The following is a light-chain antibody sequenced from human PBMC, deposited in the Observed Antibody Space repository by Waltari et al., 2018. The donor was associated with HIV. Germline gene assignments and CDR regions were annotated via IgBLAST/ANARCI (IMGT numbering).Light chain of an antibody. J-gene: IGLJ1*01. Sequence: QSALTQPRSVSESPGQSVTIYCTGTSSDVGAYNYVPWYQQQPGKAPKLMIYDVITRPSGVPDLFSGSKSGSTSSLTISGLQAEDEADYYCCSYAGSYTYVFGTGTKVTVL. CDR2: DVI. V-gene: IGLV2-11*01. CDR1: SSDVGAYNY. CDR3: CSYAGSYTYV.